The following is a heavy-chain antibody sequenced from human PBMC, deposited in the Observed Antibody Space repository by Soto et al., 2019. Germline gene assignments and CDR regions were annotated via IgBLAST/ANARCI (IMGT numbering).Heavy chain of an antibody. V-gene: IGHV4-30-2*02. CDR2: IYHSGST. D-gene: IGHD3-9*01. J-gene: IGHJ4*02. Sequence: SETLSLTCAVSGGSISSGAYSWSWIRQPPGKGLELVGYIYHSGSTYYNPSLKSRVTISVDRSKNQFSLKLSSVTAADTAVYYCARNKGYYDILTGYYIGDFDYWGQGTLVTVSS. CDR3: ARNKGYYDILTGYYIGDFDY. CDR1: GGSISSGAYS.